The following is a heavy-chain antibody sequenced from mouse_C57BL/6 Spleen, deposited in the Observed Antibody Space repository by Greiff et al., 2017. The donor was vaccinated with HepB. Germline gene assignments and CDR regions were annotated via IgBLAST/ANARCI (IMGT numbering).Heavy chain of an antibody. J-gene: IGHJ4*01. V-gene: IGHV1-54*01. CDR3: ARGGYYAMDY. Sequence: VKLMESGAELVRPGTSVKVSCKASGYAFTNYLIEWVKQRPGQGLEWIGVINPGSGGTNYNEKFKGKATLTADKSSSTAYMKLSSLTSEDSAVFFCARGGYYAMDYWGQGTSVTVSS. CDR1: GYAFTNYL. CDR2: INPGSGGT.